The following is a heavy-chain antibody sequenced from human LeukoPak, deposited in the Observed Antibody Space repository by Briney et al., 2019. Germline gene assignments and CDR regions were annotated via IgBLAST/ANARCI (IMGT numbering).Heavy chain of an antibody. CDR2: ISAYNGHT. CDR1: GYTFTTYG. D-gene: IGHD3-22*01. CDR3: ARGDSSGYLPDY. Sequence: ASVKVSCKASGYTFTTYGISWVRQAPGQGLEWMGWISAYNGHTNYAQKLQGRVTMTTDASTTTAYMELRSLRSEDTAVYYCARGDSSGYLPDYWGQGTLVTVSS. V-gene: IGHV1-18*01. J-gene: IGHJ4*02.